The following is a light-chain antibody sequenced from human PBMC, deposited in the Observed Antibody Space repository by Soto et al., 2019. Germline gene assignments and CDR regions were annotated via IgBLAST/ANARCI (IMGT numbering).Light chain of an antibody. J-gene: IGLJ1*01. CDR2: EDN. Sequence: SYELTQPPSVSVSPGQTATITCSGDKLGDKYACWYQQRPGQSPVLVIYEDNKRPSGIPKRFSGSNSGNTATLTISGTQAMDEADYYCQAWDSSTGVFGTGTKLTVL. CDR3: QAWDSSTGV. CDR1: KLGDKY. V-gene: IGLV3-1*01.